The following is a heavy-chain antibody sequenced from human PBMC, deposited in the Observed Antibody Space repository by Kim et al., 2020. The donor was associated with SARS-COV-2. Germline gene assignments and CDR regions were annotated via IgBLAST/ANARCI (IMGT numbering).Heavy chain of an antibody. J-gene: IGHJ4*02. Sequence: SETLSLTCTVSGGSISSNTYYWGWIRQPPGKGLEWIGNMYYSGSTYYNPSLKSRVTISVDTSKNQFSLKLSSVTAADTAVYYCARLRSYDSSGYVYYFDYWGQGTLVTVSS. CDR1: GGSISSNTYY. D-gene: IGHD3-22*01. CDR2: MYYSGST. V-gene: IGHV4-39*01. CDR3: ARLRSYDSSGYVYYFDY.